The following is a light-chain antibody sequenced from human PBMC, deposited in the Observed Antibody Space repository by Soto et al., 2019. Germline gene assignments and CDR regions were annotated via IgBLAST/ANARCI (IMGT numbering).Light chain of an antibody. CDR3: GSYAGGNTFV. CDR1: SSDVGGYNY. V-gene: IGLV2-8*01. Sequence: QSALTQSPSASGSPGQSVTISCIGTSSDVGGYNYVSWYQHHPGKAPKLIIYEVTKRPSGVPDRFSGSRSGTTASLTVSGLQAEDEADYYCGSYAGGNTFVFGTGTKVNVL. CDR2: EVT. J-gene: IGLJ1*01.